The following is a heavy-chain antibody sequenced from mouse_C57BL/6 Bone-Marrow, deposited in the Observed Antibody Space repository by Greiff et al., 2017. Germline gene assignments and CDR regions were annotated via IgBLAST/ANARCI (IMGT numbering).Heavy chain of an antibody. J-gene: IGHJ1*03. CDR1: GFNIKDDY. CDR3: TTTGYYYGYFEV. D-gene: IGHD1-1*01. Sequence: EVQLQQSGAELVRPGASVKLSCTASGFNIKDDYMHWVKQRPEQGLEWIGWIDPENGDTEYASKFQGKATIPADTSSNTAYLQLSSLTSEDTAVYYCTTTGYYYGYFEVWGTGTTVTVTS. V-gene: IGHV14-4*01. CDR2: IDPENGDT.